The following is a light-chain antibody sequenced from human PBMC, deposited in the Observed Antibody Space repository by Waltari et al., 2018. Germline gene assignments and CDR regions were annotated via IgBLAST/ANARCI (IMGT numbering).Light chain of an antibody. CDR1: SGDVGGYNV. Sequence: QSALTQPASVSGPPERSITISCPGTSGDVGGYNVVSWYQRHQGKIPKLIIYEGSKRPSGISDRFSGSKSGNTASLTISGLQTEDEAEYYCYSYAGSSTWVFGGGTQLTVV. CDR3: YSYAGSSTWV. CDR2: EGS. V-gene: IGLV2-23*01. J-gene: IGLJ3*02.